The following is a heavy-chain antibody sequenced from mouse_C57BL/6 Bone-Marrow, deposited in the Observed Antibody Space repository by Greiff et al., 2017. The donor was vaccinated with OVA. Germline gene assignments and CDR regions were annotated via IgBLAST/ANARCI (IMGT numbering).Heavy chain of an antibody. D-gene: IGHD2-4*01. V-gene: IGHV1-50*01. CDR1: GYTFTSYW. CDR2: IDPSDSYT. Sequence: QVQLQQSGAELVKPGASVKLSCKASGYTFTSYWMQWVKQRPGQGLEWIGEIDPSDSYTNYNQKFKGKATLTVDTSSSTAYMQLSSLTSEDSAVYYCARGDDFFDYWGQGTTLTVSS. CDR3: ARGDDFFDY. J-gene: IGHJ2*01.